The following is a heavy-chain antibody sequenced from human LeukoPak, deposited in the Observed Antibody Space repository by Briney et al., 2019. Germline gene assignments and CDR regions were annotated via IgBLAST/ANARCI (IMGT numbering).Heavy chain of an antibody. CDR1: GLTVSSDY. D-gene: IGHD2-15*01. CDR2: IYTDGRT. V-gene: IGHV3-53*01. CDR3: ARGGHCSGGSCSPIGAFDI. Sequence: PGGSLRLSCAAYGLTVSSDYMTWVRQAPGKGLEWVSVIYTDGRTEYGDSAKGRFTIARDTSQNILYLQMNSPRVEDTAVYFCARGGHCSGGSCSPIGAFDIWGQGKLVTVSS. J-gene: IGHJ3*02.